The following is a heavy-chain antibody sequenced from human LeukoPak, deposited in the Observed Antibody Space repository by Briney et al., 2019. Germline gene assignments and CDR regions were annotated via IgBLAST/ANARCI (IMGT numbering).Heavy chain of an antibody. J-gene: IGHJ3*02. Sequence: GESLKTSCKGSGYRFTSYWIGWVRQMPGKGLEWMGTIYPGDSDTRYSPSFQGQITISADKSVSTAYLQWSGLKASDTAIYYCASPLIGGGAFDIWGQGTMVTVSS. V-gene: IGHV5-51*01. CDR3: ASPLIGGGAFDI. CDR1: GYRFTSYW. CDR2: IYPGDSDT. D-gene: IGHD3-16*01.